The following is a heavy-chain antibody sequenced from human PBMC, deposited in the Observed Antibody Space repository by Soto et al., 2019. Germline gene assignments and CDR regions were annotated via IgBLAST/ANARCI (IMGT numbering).Heavy chain of an antibody. CDR3: ARDIGRLLYSYGSCAFDY. CDR1: GGTFSSYA. J-gene: IGHJ4*02. Sequence: SCKASGGTFSSYAISWVRQAPGQGLEWMGGIIPIFGTANYAQKFQGRVTITADESTSTAYMELSSLRSEDTAVYYCARDIGRLLYSYGSCAFDYWGQGTLVTVSS. CDR2: IIPIFGTA. V-gene: IGHV1-69*01. D-gene: IGHD5-18*01.